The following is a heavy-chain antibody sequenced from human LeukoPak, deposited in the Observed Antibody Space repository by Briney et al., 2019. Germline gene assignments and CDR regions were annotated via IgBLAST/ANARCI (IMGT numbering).Heavy chain of an antibody. Sequence: SETLSLTCTVSGGSISSYYGSWIRQPPGKGLEWIGYIYYSGSTNYNPSLKSRVTISVDTSKNQFSLKLSSVTAADTAVYYCARDGGVYYYGMDVWGQGTTVTVSS. CDR2: IYYSGST. V-gene: IGHV4-59*01. CDR3: ARDGGVYYYGMDV. J-gene: IGHJ6*02. CDR1: GGSISSYY. D-gene: IGHD3-10*01.